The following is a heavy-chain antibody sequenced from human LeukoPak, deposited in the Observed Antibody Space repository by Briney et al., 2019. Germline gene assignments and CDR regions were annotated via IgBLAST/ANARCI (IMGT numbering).Heavy chain of an antibody. CDR1: GYTFTGYY. Sequence: ASVKVSCKASGYTFTGYYMYWVRQAPEQGLEWMGWINPNSGGTNYAQKFQGRVTMTRDTSICTAYMELSRLRSDDTAVYYCAREGELLWFGEFRTFDPWGQGTLVTVSS. V-gene: IGHV1-2*02. D-gene: IGHD3-10*01. CDR3: AREGELLWFGEFRTFDP. CDR2: INPNSGGT. J-gene: IGHJ5*02.